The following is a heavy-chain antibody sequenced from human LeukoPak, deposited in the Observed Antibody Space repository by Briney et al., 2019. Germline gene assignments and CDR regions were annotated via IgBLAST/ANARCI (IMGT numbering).Heavy chain of an antibody. CDR1: GFSLSTSAVG. CDR2: NYWDDDK. J-gene: IGHJ4*02. V-gene: IGHV2-5*02. CDR3: AHAKTLRPGDY. Sequence: SAPTLVKPTQTLTLTCTFSGFSLSTSAVGVGWIRQPPGKALEWLTLNYWDDDKRYSPSLKSRLTITKDTSKNQVVLTMTNMDPVDTATYYCAHAKTLRPGDYWGQGTLVTVSS.